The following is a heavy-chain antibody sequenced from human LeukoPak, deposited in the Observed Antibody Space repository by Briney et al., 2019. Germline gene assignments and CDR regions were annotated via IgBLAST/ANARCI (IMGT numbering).Heavy chain of an antibody. Sequence: PSQTLSLTCTVSGGSISSGGYYWSWIRQPPGKGLEWIGYIYHSGSTYYNPSLKSRVTISVDRSKNQFSLKLSSVTAADTAVYYCARMCASCPVDYWGQGTLVTVSS. V-gene: IGHV4-30-2*01. CDR2: IYHSGST. CDR3: ARMCASCPVDY. J-gene: IGHJ4*02. D-gene: IGHD2-2*01. CDR1: GGSISSGGYY.